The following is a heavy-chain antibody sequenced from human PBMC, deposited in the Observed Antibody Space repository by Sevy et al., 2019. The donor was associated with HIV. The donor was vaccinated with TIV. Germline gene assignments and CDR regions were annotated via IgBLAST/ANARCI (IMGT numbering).Heavy chain of an antibody. V-gene: IGHV3-30*18. CDR1: GFTFSSYG. D-gene: IGHD5-12*01. Sequence: GGSLRLSCAASGFTFSSYGMHWVRQAPGKGLEWVAVISYDGTNKYYPDSVKGRFTISRDNSKSTLYLQMNSLRAEDTAVYYCAKDIIRDGYNYWYFHHWGQGTLVTVSS. CDR3: AKDIIRDGYNYWYFHH. J-gene: IGHJ1*01. CDR2: ISYDGTNK.